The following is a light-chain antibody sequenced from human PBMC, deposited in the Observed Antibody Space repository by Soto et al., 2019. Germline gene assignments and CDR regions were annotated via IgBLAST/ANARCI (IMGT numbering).Light chain of an antibody. Sequence: DIQLIQSPATLSASVGDRITITCRASENIFKFLAWYQQRSGRAPNLLIYAASDLETGVPSRFSGRGSGTEFTLTFDSLQPDDSATYYCQHYNTQSITFGGGTKVDVK. CDR1: ENIFKF. J-gene: IGKJ4*01. CDR2: AAS. V-gene: IGKV1-5*01. CDR3: QHYNTQSIT.